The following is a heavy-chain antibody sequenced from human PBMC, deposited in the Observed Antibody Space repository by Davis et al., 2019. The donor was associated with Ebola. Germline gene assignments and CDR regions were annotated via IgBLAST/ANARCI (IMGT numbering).Heavy chain of an antibody. CDR3: ARDLGIAVADY. Sequence: SVKVSCKASGGTFSSYAISWVRQAPGQGLEWMGRIIPILGIANYAQKFQGRVTITADKSTSTAYMELSSLRSEDTAVYYCARDLGIAVADYWGQGTLVTVSS. V-gene: IGHV1-69*04. D-gene: IGHD6-19*01. J-gene: IGHJ4*02. CDR2: IIPILGIA. CDR1: GGTFSSYA.